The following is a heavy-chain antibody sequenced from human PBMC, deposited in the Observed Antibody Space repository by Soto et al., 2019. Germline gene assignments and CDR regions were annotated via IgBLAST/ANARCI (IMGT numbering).Heavy chain of an antibody. D-gene: IGHD3-22*01. V-gene: IGHV1-2*04. Sequence: GASVKVSCKASGYTFTGYYMHWVRQSPGQGLEWMGWINPNSGGTNYAQKFQGWVTMTRDTSISTAYMELSRLRSDDTAVYYCARDHKGVVDSCGYDYHSDAFYIRAQRTTVPVS. J-gene: IGHJ3*02. CDR3: ARDHKGVVDSCGYDYHSDAFYI. CDR2: INPNSGGT. CDR1: GYTFTGYY.